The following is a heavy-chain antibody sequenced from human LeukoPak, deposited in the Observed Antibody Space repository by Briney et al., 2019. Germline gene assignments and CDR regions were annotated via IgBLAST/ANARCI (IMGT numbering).Heavy chain of an antibody. CDR1: GGSISSSNW. D-gene: IGHD2-8*01. CDR2: IYHSGST. V-gene: IGHV4-4*02. Sequence: KPSETLSLTCTVSGGSISSSNWWSWVRQPPGKGLEWIGEIYHSGSTNYNPSLKSRVTISVDKSKNQFSLKLSSVTAADTAVYYCARAYGTKPRYFDLWGRGTLVTVSS. J-gene: IGHJ2*01. CDR3: ARAYGTKPRYFDL.